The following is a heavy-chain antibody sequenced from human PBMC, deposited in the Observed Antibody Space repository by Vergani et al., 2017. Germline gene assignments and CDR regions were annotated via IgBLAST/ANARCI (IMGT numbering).Heavy chain of an antibody. J-gene: IGHJ6*03. CDR3: ARQKDNYMDV. CDR1: GVYVGRVGYY. Sequence: QVQLQESGPGLVKASQTLSLICSVSGVYVGRVGYYWVWVRQRPGMGLDWIGYIYYSRTTYYNPSRESRLTISLDSTENLLSLKLTSVTAADTAVYYCARQKDNYMDVWGKGATVTVS. CDR2: IYYSRTT. V-gene: IGHV4-31*03.